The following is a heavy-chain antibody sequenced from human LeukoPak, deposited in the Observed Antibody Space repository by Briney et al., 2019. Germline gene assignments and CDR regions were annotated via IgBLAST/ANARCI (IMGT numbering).Heavy chain of an antibody. D-gene: IGHD6-13*01. J-gene: IGHJ4*02. Sequence: GGSLRLSCAASGFTFSSYSMNWVRQAPGKGLEWVSSISSSSSDTNYADSVKGRFTITRDNAKNSLYLQMNSLRAEDTAVYYCARVAVIAAAGTFDYWGQGTLVTVSS. CDR2: ISSSSSDT. V-gene: IGHV3-21*01. CDR3: ARVAVIAAAGTFDY. CDR1: GFTFSSYS.